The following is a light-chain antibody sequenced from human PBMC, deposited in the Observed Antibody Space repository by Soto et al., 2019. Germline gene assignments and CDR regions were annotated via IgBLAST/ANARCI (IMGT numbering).Light chain of an antibody. J-gene: IGLJ1*01. V-gene: IGLV3-21*02. Sequence: SYELTQPPSVSVAPGQTARITCGGNNIGSKSVHWYQQKPGQAPVLVVDDDSDRPSGIPERCSGSNSGNTATLTISRVEAGDEAAYYCSSYGGRYHYGFGTGTKVTVL. CDR2: DDS. CDR3: SSYGGRYHYG. CDR1: NIGSKS.